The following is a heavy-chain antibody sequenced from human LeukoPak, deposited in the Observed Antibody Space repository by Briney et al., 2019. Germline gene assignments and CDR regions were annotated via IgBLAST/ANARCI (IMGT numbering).Heavy chain of an antibody. J-gene: IGHJ4*02. CDR2: IYPGDSDT. CDR3: ARLRGYYDSSGYYWAVRYFDY. Sequence: GESLQISCQGSGYSFTSYWIGWVRQMPGKGLEWMGIIYPGDSDTRYSPSFQGQVTISADKSISTAYLQWSSLKASDTAMYYCARLRGYYDSSGYYWAVRYFDYWGQGTLVTVSS. V-gene: IGHV5-51*01. CDR1: GYSFTSYW. D-gene: IGHD3-22*01.